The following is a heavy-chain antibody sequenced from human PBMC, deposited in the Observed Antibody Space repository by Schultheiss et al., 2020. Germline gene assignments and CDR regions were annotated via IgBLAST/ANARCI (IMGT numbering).Heavy chain of an antibody. CDR2: NSGSGGST. J-gene: IGHJ2*01. CDR1: GFTFSSFA. CDR3: AKGAYGDYARWYFDL. Sequence: GESLKISCAASGFTFSSFAMNWVRQAPGKGLEWVSGNSGSGGSTDYADSVKGRFTISRDNSKNTLYLQMNSLRAEDTAVYYCAKGAYGDYARWYFDLWGRGTLVTVSS. D-gene: IGHD4-17*01. V-gene: IGHV3-23*01.